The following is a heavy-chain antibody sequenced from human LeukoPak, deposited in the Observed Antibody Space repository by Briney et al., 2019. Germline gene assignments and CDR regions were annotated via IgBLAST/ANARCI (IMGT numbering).Heavy chain of an antibody. CDR3: ARLPTVTFFDY. J-gene: IGHJ4*02. D-gene: IGHD4-17*01. CDR1: GFTFSNYE. V-gene: IGHV4-39*01. Sequence: NPGGSLRLSCAASGFTFSNYEMNWIRQAPGKGLEWIGSIYYSGSTYHNPSLKSRVTISVDTSKNQFSLRLSSVTAADTAVYYCARLPTVTFFDYWGQGTLVTVSS. CDR2: IYYSGST.